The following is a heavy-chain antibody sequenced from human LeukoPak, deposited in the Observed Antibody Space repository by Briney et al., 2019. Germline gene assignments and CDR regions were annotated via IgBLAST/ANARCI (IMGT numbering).Heavy chain of an antibody. J-gene: IGHJ6*02. CDR1: GGSISSNY. CDR3: ARPVVEGWGYYYGMDV. V-gene: IGHV4-59*01. Sequence: PSETLSLTCSVSGGSISSNYWTWIRQPPGKGLEWIGYIHYSGSTNYNPSLKSRVTISLDTSKNNYSLKLSSVTAADTAVYYCARPVVEGWGYYYGMDVWGQGTTVTVSS. D-gene: IGHD4-23*01. CDR2: IHYSGST.